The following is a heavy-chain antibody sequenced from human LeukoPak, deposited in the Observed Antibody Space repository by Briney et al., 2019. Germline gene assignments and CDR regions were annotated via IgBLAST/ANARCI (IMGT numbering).Heavy chain of an antibody. CDR3: ARDAPYSSGWYYAFDI. Sequence: SETLSLTCAVFGGSFSGYYWSWIRQPPGKGLEWIGEINHSGSTNYNPSLKSRVTISVDTSKNQFSLKLSSVTAADTAVYYCARDAPYSSGWYYAFDIWGQGTMVTVSS. CDR1: GGSFSGYY. V-gene: IGHV4-34*01. D-gene: IGHD6-19*01. J-gene: IGHJ3*02. CDR2: INHSGST.